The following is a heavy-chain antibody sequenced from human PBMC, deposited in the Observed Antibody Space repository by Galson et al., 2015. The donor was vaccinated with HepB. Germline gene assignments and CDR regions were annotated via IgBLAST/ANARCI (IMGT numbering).Heavy chain of an antibody. V-gene: IGHV1-46*03. CDR1: GYTFTSYY. CDR2: INPSGGST. CDR3: ARDPRSGSSIYILRGYYFDY. Sequence: SVKVSCKASGYTFTSYYMHWVRQAPGQGLEWMGIINPSGGSTSYAQKFQGRVTMTRDTSTSTVYMELSSLRSEDTAVYYCARDPRSGSSIYILRGYYFDYWCQVTLVTVSS. J-gene: IGHJ4*02. D-gene: IGHD1-26*01.